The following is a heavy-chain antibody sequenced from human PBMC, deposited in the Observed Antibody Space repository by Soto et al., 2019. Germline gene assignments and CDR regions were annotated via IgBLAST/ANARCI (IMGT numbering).Heavy chain of an antibody. Sequence: SETLCLRCTVSGGSSSSYCWSWIRQPPGKGLEWIGYIYYSGSTNYNPSLKSRVTISVDTSKNQFSLKLSSVTAADTAVYYCARGFPRLYFQHWGQGTLVTVSS. V-gene: IGHV4-59*01. J-gene: IGHJ1*01. CDR2: IYYSGST. CDR1: GGSSSSYC. D-gene: IGHD3-16*01. CDR3: ARGFPRLYFQH.